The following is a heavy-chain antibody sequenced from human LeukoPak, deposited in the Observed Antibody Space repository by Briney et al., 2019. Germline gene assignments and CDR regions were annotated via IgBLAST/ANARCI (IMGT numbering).Heavy chain of an antibody. D-gene: IGHD2-2*03. CDR3: ARGFGYCSSTSCRVFRWFDP. CDR1: GGSFSGYY. J-gene: IGHJ5*02. Sequence: PSETLSLTCAVYGGSFSGYYWSWIRQPPGKGLEWWGEINHSGSTNYNPSLKSRVTISVDTSKNQFSLKLSSVTAADTAVYYCARGFGYCSSTSCRVFRWFDPWGQGTLVTVSS. V-gene: IGHV4-34*01. CDR2: INHSGST.